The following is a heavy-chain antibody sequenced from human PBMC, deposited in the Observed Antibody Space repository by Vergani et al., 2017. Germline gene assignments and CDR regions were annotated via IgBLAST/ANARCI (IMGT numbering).Heavy chain of an antibody. CDR1: GFSVSTSGMR. CDR3: ARNDYISAGGAVDI. D-gene: IGHD6-25*01. J-gene: IGHJ3*02. CDR2: IDWDDDK. Sequence: QVTLKESGPALVKPTQTLTLSCSLSGFSVSTSGMRVSWIRQPPGKALEWLARIDWDDDKFYNTSLKTRLSISKDTSKNQVVLTMTDMDPVDTATYYCARNDYISAGGAVDIWGQGTMVTVSS. V-gene: IGHV2-70*04.